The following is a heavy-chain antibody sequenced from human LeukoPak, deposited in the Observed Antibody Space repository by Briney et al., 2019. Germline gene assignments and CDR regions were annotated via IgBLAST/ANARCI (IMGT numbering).Heavy chain of an antibody. J-gene: IGHJ4*02. CDR1: GFTFSNAW. Sequence: KPGGYLRLSCAASGFTFSNAWMSWVRQAPGKGLEWFGRIKSKTDGCTTDYAAPVKGRFTISRDDSKNTLYLQMNSLSAEDTAVYYWAKDEGPSYSGYVPKSFDYWGQGTLVTVSS. CDR2: IKSKTDGCTT. CDR3: AKDEGPSYSGYVPKSFDY. D-gene: IGHD5-12*01. V-gene: IGHV3-15*01.